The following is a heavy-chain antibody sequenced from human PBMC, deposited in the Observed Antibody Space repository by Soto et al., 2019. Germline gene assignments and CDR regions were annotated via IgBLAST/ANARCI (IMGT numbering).Heavy chain of an antibody. Sequence: QVQLVQSGAEVKKPGSSVKVSCKASGGTFSSYAISWVRQAPGQGLEWMGGIIPIFGTANHAQKFQGRVTITEEETTSTADMEQSSLRSEDTAVDYCATALGSPPGDYDYFGIDVWGQGTTVTVSS. D-gene: IGHD3-10*01. J-gene: IGHJ6*02. CDR2: IIPIFGTA. V-gene: IGHV1-69*01. CDR1: GGTFSSYA. CDR3: ATALGSPPGDYDYFGIDV.